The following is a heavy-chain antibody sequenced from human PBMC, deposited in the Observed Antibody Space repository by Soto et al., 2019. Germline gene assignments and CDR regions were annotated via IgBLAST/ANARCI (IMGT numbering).Heavy chain of an antibody. D-gene: IGHD3-16*02. J-gene: IGHJ4*02. CDR1: GYTFTSYG. V-gene: IGHV1-18*01. Sequence: GASVKVSCKASGYTFTSYGISWVRQAPGQGLEWMGWISAYNGNTNYAQKLQGRVTMTTDTPTSTAYMELRSLRSDDTAVYYCARDPMITFGGVISSWYFDYWGQGTLVTVSS. CDR3: ARDPMITFGGVISSWYFDY. CDR2: ISAYNGNT.